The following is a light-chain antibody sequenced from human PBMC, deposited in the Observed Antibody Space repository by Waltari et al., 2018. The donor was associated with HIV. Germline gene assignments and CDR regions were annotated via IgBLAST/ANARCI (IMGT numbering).Light chain of an antibody. V-gene: IGLV1-40*01. CDR3: QSYDSSLSGYV. Sequence: QSVLTQPPSVSGAPGQRVTISCTGSSSNIGAGYDVHWYQQLPGTAPKLLIYGNGKRPPGVRGRFCGSNAGTSASRAITGLQAEDEADYYCQSYDSSLSGYVFGTGTKVTVL. J-gene: IGLJ1*01. CDR2: GNG. CDR1: SSNIGAGYD.